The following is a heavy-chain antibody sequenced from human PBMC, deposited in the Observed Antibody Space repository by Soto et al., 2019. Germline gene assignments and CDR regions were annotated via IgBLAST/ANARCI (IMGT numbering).Heavy chain of an antibody. Sequence: SETLSLTCSVSGASIGSGDDYWTWIRQSPGKGLEWIGYISDSGSTFYNPSLRGRLAFSVDTSTNQFSLRLTSVTVADTALYFCARNNRITRGWNFDLWGRGTLVTVSS. D-gene: IGHD7-27*01. CDR1: GASIGSGDDY. CDR3: ARNNRITRGWNFDL. V-gene: IGHV4-30-4*08. J-gene: IGHJ2*01. CDR2: ISDSGST.